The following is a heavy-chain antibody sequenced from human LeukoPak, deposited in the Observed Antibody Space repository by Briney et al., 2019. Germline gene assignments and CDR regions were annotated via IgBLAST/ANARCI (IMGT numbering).Heavy chain of an antibody. CDR2: ISYDGSNK. J-gene: IGHJ4*02. D-gene: IGHD1-1*01. CDR3: ARSAAGTYY. CDR1: GFSFSSYG. Sequence: GGSLRLSCAASGFSFSSYGMHWVRQAPGKGLEWVAVISYDGSNKYYADSVKGRFTISRDNAKNSLYLQMNSLRAEDTAVYYCARSAAGTYYWGQGTLVTVSS. V-gene: IGHV3-30*03.